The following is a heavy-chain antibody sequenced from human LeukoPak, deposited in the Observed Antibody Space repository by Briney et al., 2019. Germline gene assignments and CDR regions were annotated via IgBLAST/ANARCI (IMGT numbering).Heavy chain of an antibody. CDR3: ARDGHSSGYYYVFDF. CDR2: MWSDGATK. Sequence: GGSLRLSCAASGFTFSTYGMHWVRQPPGKGLELVAVMWSDGATKYYSGSVKGRFTISRDIGENTLYLQMNSLRAEDTAIYYCARDGHSSGYYYVFDFWGQGTLVTVSS. J-gene: IGHJ4*02. V-gene: IGHV3-33*01. D-gene: IGHD3-22*01. CDR1: GFTFSTYG.